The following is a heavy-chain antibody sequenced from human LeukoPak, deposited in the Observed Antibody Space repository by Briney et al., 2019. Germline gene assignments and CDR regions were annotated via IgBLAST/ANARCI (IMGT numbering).Heavy chain of an antibody. CDR1: GYSFTSYW. J-gene: IGHJ4*02. V-gene: IGHV5-51*01. CDR2: IYPGDSDT. Sequence: GEPLKISCKGPGYSFTSYWIGWARQMPGKGLEWIELIYPGDSDTSYRTSFQAQATFSAAKSISTAYLQWSSLKASTTALYNSARRWNSSGYIFDYWGQGTLVTVSS. CDR3: ARRWNSSGYIFDY. D-gene: IGHD3-22*01.